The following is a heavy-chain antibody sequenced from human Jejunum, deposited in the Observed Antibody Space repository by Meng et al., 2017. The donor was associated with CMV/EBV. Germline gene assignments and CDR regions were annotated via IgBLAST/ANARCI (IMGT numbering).Heavy chain of an antibody. CDR3: ARALFPTRPLTGTLYPDA. V-gene: IGHV3-19*01. Sequence: FSNSDMNWVRQAPGKGLEWVSGVSWNGSRTHYADSVKGRFIISRDNSRNFLYQQMNSLRPDDTAVYYCARALFPTRPLTGTLYPDAWGQGALVTVSS. CDR1: FSNSD. CDR2: VSWNGSRT. D-gene: IGHD3-9*01. J-gene: IGHJ5*02.